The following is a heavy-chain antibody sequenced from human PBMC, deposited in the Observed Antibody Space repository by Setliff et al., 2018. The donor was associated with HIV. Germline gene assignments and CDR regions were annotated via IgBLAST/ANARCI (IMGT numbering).Heavy chain of an antibody. CDR2: IYHSGST. CDR3: ARSGDYYESSGYYRY. J-gene: IGHJ4*02. D-gene: IGHD3-22*01. V-gene: IGHV4-31*03. Sequence: SETLSLTCTVSGGTINSGGYYWSWIRQHPGKGLEWIGYIYHSGSTFYNPSLQSRAAISVDGSKYHLSLKLFSVTAADTAVYYCARSGDYYESSGYYRYWGQGALVTVSS. CDR1: GGTINSGGYY.